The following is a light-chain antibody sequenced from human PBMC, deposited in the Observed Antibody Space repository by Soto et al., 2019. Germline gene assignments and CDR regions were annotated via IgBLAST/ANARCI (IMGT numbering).Light chain of an antibody. Sequence: VVLTQSPATLSVSPGETATFSCRASHNIGNNLAWYQHKPGQAPRLLISYASSGATGIPGRFSGSGSGTEFALTISSLHSEDAAVYYCQHFYNWPVTFGGGTKVEL. CDR3: QHFYNWPVT. CDR1: HNIGNN. V-gene: IGKV3-15*01. J-gene: IGKJ4*01. CDR2: YAS.